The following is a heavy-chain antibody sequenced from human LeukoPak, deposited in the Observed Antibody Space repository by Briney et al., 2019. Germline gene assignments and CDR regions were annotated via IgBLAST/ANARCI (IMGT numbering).Heavy chain of an antibody. CDR1: GFTFSSCA. CDR3: SKNGLVATTYYFDS. J-gene: IGHJ4*02. D-gene: IGHD5-12*01. Sequence: GGSLRLSCAASGFTFSSCAMSWVRQAPGKGLECVSIIGGSGGPTYYADSVKGRFTISRDNSENTLFLQMNSLRAEDTALYYCSKNGLVATTYYFDSWGQGTLVTVSS. V-gene: IGHV3-23*01. CDR2: IGGSGGPT.